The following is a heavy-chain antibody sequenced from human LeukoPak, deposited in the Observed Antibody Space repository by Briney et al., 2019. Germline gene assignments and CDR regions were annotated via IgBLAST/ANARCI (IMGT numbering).Heavy chain of an antibody. D-gene: IGHD3-3*01. CDR3: ARDREDFWSGSNFYYYGMDV. CDR1: GYTFTGYY. V-gene: IGHV1-2*02. CDR2: INPNSGGT. Sequence: ASVKVSCKASGYTFTGYYMHWVRQAPGQGLEWVGWINPNSGGTNYAQKFQGRVTMTRDTSTSTAYMELSRLRSDDTAVYYCARDREDFWSGSNFYYYGMDVWGQGTTVTVSS. J-gene: IGHJ6*02.